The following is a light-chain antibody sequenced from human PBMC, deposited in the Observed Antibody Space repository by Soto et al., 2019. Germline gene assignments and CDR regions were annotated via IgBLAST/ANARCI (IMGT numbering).Light chain of an antibody. CDR2: DAS. CDR1: QSVSSL. CDR3: QQYNDWPPYT. J-gene: IGKJ2*01. V-gene: IGKV3-15*01. Sequence: EIVMTQSPATLSVSPGERATLFCRASQSVSSLLAWYQQKPGQAPRLLIYDASTRATGIPVRFSGTGSGTEFTLTNSSLQSEDFAVYYCQQYNDWPPYTFGQGTKLEIK.